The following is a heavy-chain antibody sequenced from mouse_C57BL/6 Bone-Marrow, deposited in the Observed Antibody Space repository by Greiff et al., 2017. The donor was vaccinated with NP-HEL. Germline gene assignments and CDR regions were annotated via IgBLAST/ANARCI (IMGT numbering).Heavy chain of an antibody. CDR2: IYPRDGST. V-gene: IGHV1-85*01. D-gene: IGHD2-4*01. J-gene: IGHJ3*01. CDR3: ARLWDYDLWFAY. Sequence: QVHVKQSGPELVKPGASVKLSCKASGYTFTSYDINWVKQRPGQGLAWIGRIYPRDGSTKYNEKFKGKATLTVDTSSSTAYMELHSLTSEDSAVYFCARLWDYDLWFAYWGQGTLVTVSA. CDR1: GYTFTSYD.